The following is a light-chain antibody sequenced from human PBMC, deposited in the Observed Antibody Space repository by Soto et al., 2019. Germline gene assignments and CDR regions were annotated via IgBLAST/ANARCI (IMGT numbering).Light chain of an antibody. V-gene: IGLV2-14*01. J-gene: IGLJ2*01. CDR2: DVS. CDR1: SSDIGGYNY. CDR3: SSYATYSSDVL. Sequence: QSALTQPASVSGSRGQSITISCTVTSSDIGGYNYVSWYQQHPGKAPKLMIYDVSYRPSGVSNRFSGSKSGNTASLTISGLQAEDEAAYYCSSYATYSSDVLFGGGTKLTV.